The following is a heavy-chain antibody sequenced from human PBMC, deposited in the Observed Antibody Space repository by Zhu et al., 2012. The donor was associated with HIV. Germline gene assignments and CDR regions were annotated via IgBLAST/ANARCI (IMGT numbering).Heavy chain of an antibody. CDR3: ARHSRSFNGWSKFDF. Sequence: QVQLQESGPGLVKPSETLSLTCTVSSFSITSSYYWGWVRQSSGKGLEWIGTVYHNGRTFYNPSLESRVTISVDTSKNQFSLKLRSVTAADTAVYFCARHSRSFNGWSKFDFWGQGPWSPSP. V-gene: IGHV4-38-2*02. CDR2: VYHNGRT. CDR1: SFSITSSYY. J-gene: IGHJ4*02. D-gene: IGHD6-19*01.